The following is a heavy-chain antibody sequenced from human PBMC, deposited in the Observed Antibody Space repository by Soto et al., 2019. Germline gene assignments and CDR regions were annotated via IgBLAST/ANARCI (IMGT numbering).Heavy chain of an antibody. CDR1: GGTFSSYA. J-gene: IGHJ4*02. D-gene: IGHD5-18*01. Sequence: ASVKVSCKASGGTFSSYAISWVRQAPGQGLEWMGGIIPIFGTANYAQKFQGRVTITADESTSTAYMELSSLRSEDTAVYYCARGLLRGIQLWPGFDLWGRGTRVTVSS. CDR2: IIPIFGTA. CDR3: ARGLLRGIQLWPGFDL. V-gene: IGHV1-69*13.